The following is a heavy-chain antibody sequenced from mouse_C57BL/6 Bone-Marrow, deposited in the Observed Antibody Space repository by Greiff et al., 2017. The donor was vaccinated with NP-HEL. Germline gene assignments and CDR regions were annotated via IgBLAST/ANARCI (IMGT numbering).Heavy chain of an antibody. CDR2: INPNNGGT. CDR1: GYTFTDYY. Sequence: EVQLQQSGPELVKPGASVKISCKASGYTFTDYYMNWVKQSHGKSLEWIGDINPNNGGTSYNQKFKGKATLTVDKSSSTAYMELRSLTSEDSAVYYCARIKPSLAFAYWGQGTLVTVSA. J-gene: IGHJ3*01. V-gene: IGHV1-26*01. CDR3: ARIKPSLAFAY.